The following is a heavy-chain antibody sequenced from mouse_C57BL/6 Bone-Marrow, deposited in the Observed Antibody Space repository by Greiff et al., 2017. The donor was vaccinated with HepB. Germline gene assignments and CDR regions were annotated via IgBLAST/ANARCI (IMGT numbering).Heavy chain of an antibody. V-gene: IGHV1-81*01. CDR2: IYPRSGNT. Sequence: VQLQQSGAELARPGASVKLSCKASGYTFTSYGISWVKQRTGQGLEWIGEIYPRSGNTYYTEKFKGKATLTADKSSSTAYMELRSLTSEDSAVYFCARGDDYISSWFAYWGQGTLVTVSA. J-gene: IGHJ3*01. CDR1: GYTFTSYG. D-gene: IGHD2-4*01. CDR3: ARGDDYISSWFAY.